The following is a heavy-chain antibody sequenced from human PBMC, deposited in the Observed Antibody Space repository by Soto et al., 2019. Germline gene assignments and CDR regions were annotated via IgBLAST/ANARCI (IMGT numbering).Heavy chain of an antibody. CDR2: ITGSGGST. CDR3: AKDPLYDSSGYYSPFDY. CDR1: GFTFSSYA. J-gene: IGHJ4*02. Sequence: EVQLLESGGNLVQPGGSLRLSCAASGFTFSSYAMSWVRQAPGKGLEWVSAITGSGGSTYYADSVKGRFTISRDNSKNTLYLQMNSLRAEDTAVYYCAKDPLYDSSGYYSPFDYWGQGTLVTVSS. D-gene: IGHD3-22*01. V-gene: IGHV3-23*01.